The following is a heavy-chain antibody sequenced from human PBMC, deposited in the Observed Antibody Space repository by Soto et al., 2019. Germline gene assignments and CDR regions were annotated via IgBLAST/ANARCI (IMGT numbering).Heavy chain of an antibody. D-gene: IGHD3-10*01. Sequence: PGGSLRLSCAASGFTFSNAWMNWVRQALGKGLEWVGRIKSKTDGGTTDYAAPVKGRFTISRDDSKNTLYLQMNSLKTEDTAVYYCTTDLAVYYGSAHYNWFDPWGQGTLVTVSS. CDR3: TTDLAVYYGSAHYNWFDP. J-gene: IGHJ5*02. CDR2: IKSKTDGGTT. V-gene: IGHV3-15*07. CDR1: GFTFSNAW.